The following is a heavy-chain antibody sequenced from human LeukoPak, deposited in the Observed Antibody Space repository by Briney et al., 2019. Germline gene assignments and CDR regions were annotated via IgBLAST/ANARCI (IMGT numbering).Heavy chain of an antibody. V-gene: IGHV1-69*04. Sequence: SVKVSCKASGGTFNSYAISWVRQAPGQGLEWMGRIIPILGIANYAQKFQGRVTITADKSTSTAYMELSSLRSEDTAVYYCARDKEDIVVVPAARWGQGTLVTVSS. CDR1: GGTFNSYA. J-gene: IGHJ4*02. CDR3: ARDKEDIVVVPAAR. CDR2: IIPILGIA. D-gene: IGHD2-2*01.